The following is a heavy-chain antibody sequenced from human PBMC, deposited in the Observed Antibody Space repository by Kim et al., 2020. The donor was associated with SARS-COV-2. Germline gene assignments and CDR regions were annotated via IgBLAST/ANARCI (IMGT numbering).Heavy chain of an antibody. CDR1: GGSISSSNW. Sequence: SETLSLTCAVSGGSISSSNWWSWVRQPPGKGLEWIGEIYHSGSTNYNPSLKSRVTISVDKSKNQFSLKLSSVTAADTAVYYCARSGITIFGVVMGPPMDVWGQGTTVTVSS. CDR3: ARSGITIFGVVMGPPMDV. V-gene: IGHV4-4*02. D-gene: IGHD3-3*01. CDR2: IYHSGST. J-gene: IGHJ6*02.